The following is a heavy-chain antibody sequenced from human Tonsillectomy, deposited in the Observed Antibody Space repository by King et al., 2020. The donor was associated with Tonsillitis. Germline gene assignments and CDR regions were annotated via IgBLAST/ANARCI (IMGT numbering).Heavy chain of an antibody. V-gene: IGHV3-48*03. CDR3: ARDQLDSRSYPLFDF. D-gene: IGHD3-10*01. Sequence: VQLVESGGGLVQPGVSLRLSCAASGFTFSSYEMNWVRQAPGTGLEWVSYISSSGRTIYYADSVKGPFTISRDNAKNSLYLQMNSLRAEDTAVYYCARDQLDSRSYPLFDFWGQGTLVTVSS. CDR2: ISSSGRTI. J-gene: IGHJ4*02. CDR1: GFTFSSYE.